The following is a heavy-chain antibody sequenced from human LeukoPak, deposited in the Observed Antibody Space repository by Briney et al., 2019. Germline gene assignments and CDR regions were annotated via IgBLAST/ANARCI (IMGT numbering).Heavy chain of an antibody. J-gene: IGHJ6*03. D-gene: IGHD6-13*01. CDR2: IYPGDSDT. V-gene: IGHV5-51*01. CDR1: GYSFTSYW. CDR3: ARQGAAAESYYYYYYMDV. Sequence: GESLKISCKGSGYSFTSYWIGWVRQMPGKGLEWMGIIYPGDSDTRYSPSFQGQVTISADKSISTAYLQWSSLKASDTAMYYCARQGAAAESYYYYYYMDVWGKGTTVTVSS.